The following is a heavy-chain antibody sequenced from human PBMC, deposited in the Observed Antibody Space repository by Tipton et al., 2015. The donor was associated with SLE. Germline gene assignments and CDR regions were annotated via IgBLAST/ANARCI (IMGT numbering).Heavy chain of an antibody. CDR2: IYYSGGT. CDR3: ARSYYDFWSASVRGYFDY. Sequence: TLSLTCTVSGDSIISSYWSWIRQPPGKGLEWIGYIYYSGGTNYNPSLKSRVTISVDTSKNQFSLKLNSVTAADTAVYYCARSYYDFWSASVRGYFDYWGQGTLVTVSS. D-gene: IGHD3-3*01. V-gene: IGHV4-59*01. CDR1: GDSIISSY. J-gene: IGHJ4*02.